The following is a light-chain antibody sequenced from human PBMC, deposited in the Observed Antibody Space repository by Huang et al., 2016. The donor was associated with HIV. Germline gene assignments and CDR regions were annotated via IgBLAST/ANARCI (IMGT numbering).Light chain of an antibody. J-gene: IGKJ3*01. V-gene: IGKV1-33*01. CDR2: AAA. CDR3: KQYDSLPRT. CDR1: RHIYSY. Sequence: DIQLTQSPSSLSASIEDRVTITCRASRHIYSYLNWYQHRPEKAPKILIYAAANLEVRVPSRFSGSRTGTNFTLLISSLQTEDFDTDYCKQYDSLPRTFGPGTKV.